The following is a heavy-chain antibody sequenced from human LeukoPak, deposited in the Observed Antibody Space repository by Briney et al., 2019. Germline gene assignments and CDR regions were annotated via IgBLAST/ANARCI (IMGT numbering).Heavy chain of an antibody. D-gene: IGHD3-22*01. CDR1: GLTFSSYG. V-gene: IGHV3-23*01. Sequence: GGTLRLSRAASGLTFSSYGINWVRQAPGKGLEWVSAISGSGGSTYYADSVKGRFAIPRDNSKNTLYLQVNSLRAGDTAVYYCAKWGHCYYSSGYSLPGGFDYWGQGTLVTVSS. J-gene: IGHJ4*02. CDR3: AKWGHCYYSSGYSLPGGFDY. CDR2: ISGSGGST.